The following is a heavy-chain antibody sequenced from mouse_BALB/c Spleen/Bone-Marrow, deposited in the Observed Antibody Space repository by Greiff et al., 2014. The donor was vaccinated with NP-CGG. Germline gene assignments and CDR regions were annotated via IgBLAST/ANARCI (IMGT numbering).Heavy chain of an antibody. D-gene: IGHD1-1*01. CDR2: FDPANGNT. Sequence: VQLQQSGAELVKPWASVKLSCTASGFNIKDTYIHWVKQRPEQGLEWIGRFDPANGNTKYDPKFQGKATITTDTSSNQAYLQLSSLTSEDTAVYYCASYYYGRSSFACWGQGTLVTVSA. CDR1: GFNIKDTY. V-gene: IGHV14-3*02. CDR3: ASYYYGRSSFAC. J-gene: IGHJ3*01.